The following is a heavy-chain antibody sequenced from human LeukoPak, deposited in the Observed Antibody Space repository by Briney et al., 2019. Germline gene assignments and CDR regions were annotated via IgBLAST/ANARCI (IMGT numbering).Heavy chain of an antibody. CDR1: GFTFSNYG. CDR2: IWYDGSDK. D-gene: IGHD3/OR15-3a*01. J-gene: IGHJ4*02. CDR3: ASDQGLY. Sequence: GGSLRLSCAASGFTFSNYGMHWVRQTPGKGLEWVAVIWYDGSDKYYADSVKGRFTISRDDSKNTLSLQMNSLRAEDTAVYYCASDQGLYWGQGTLVTVSS. V-gene: IGHV3-33*01.